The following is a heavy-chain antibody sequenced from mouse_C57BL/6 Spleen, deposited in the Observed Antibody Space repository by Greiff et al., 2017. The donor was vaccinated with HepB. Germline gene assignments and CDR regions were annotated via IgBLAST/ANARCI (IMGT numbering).Heavy chain of an antibody. V-gene: IGHV5-16*01. J-gene: IGHJ4*01. CDR3: ARDGDSDYAMDD. CDR1: GFNFSDYY. CDR2: INYDGSST. D-gene: IGHD2-12*01. Sequence: DVQLVESEGGLVQPGSSMKLSCTASGFNFSDYYMAWVRQVPEKGLEWVANINYDGSSTYYLDSLKSRFIISRDNAKNILYLQMSSLKSEDTATYYCARDGDSDYAMDDWGQGTSVTVSS.